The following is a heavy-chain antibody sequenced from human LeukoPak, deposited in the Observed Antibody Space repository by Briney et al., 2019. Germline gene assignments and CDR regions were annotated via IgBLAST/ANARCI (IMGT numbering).Heavy chain of an antibody. D-gene: IGHD2-2*02. J-gene: IGHJ6*03. CDR2: ISGSGGST. Sequence: GGSLRLSCAASGFTFSSYGMSWVRQAPGKGLEWVSAISGSGGSTYYADSVKGRFTISRDNSKNTLYLQMNSLRAEDTGVYYCAKMGYCSSTSCYTYYYYMDVWGKGTTVTISS. V-gene: IGHV3-23*01. CDR3: AKMGYCSSTSCYTYYYYMDV. CDR1: GFTFSSYG.